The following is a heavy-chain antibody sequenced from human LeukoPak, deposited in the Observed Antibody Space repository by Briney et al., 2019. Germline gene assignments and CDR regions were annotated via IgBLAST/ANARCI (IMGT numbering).Heavy chain of an antibody. J-gene: IGHJ3*02. D-gene: IGHD5-12*01. Sequence: PGGSLRLSCAASGFTFSSYGMHWVRQAPGKGLEWVAVIWYGGSNKYYADSVKGRFTISRDNSKNTLYLQMNSLRAEDTAVYYCAKGFGVATINDAFDIWGQGTMVTVSS. CDR1: GFTFSSYG. CDR3: AKGFGVATINDAFDI. V-gene: IGHV3-33*08. CDR2: IWYGGSNK.